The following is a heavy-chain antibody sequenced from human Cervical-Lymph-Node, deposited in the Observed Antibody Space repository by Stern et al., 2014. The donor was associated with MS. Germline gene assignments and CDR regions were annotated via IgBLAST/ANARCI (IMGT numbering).Heavy chain of an antibody. CDR3: ARVGTTGTTSLDY. Sequence: MQLVESGAEVKKPGASVKVSCKASGYTFTGYDMHWVRQAPGQGLEWMGRINPNSGGTNYAQKFQDRVTMTRDTSISTAYMELSRLRSDDTAVYYCARVGTTGTTSLDYWGQGTLVTVSS. CDR1: GYTFTGYD. J-gene: IGHJ4*02. CDR2: INPNSGGT. V-gene: IGHV1-2*06. D-gene: IGHD1-1*01.